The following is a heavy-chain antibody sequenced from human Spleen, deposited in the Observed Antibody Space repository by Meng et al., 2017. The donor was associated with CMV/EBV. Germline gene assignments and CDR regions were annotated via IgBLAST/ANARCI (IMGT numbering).Heavy chain of an antibody. D-gene: IGHD2-21*01. V-gene: IGHV3-23*03. J-gene: IGHJ5*02. CDR1: GFTFSSYA. CDR2: IYSGGSST. CDR3: YMGHYSGA. Sequence: LSLTCAASGFTFSSYAMSWVRQAPGKGLEWVSVIYSGGSSTYYADSVKGRFTISRDNARNTLYLQMNSLRDDDTAVYYCYMGHYSGAWGQGTPVTVSS.